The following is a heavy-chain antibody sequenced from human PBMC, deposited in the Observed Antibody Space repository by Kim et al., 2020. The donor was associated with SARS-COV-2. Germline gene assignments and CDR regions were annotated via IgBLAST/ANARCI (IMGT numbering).Heavy chain of an antibody. CDR1: GYTFTGYY. CDR3: ASFLDSSGYAAY. D-gene: IGHD3-22*01. CDR2: INPNSGGT. Sequence: ASVKVSCKASGYTFTGYYMYWVRQAPGQGLEWMGWINPNSGGTNYAQKFQGRVTMTRDTSISTAYMELSRLRSDDTAVYYCASFLDSSGYAAYWGQGTLVTVSS. J-gene: IGHJ4*02. V-gene: IGHV1-2*02.